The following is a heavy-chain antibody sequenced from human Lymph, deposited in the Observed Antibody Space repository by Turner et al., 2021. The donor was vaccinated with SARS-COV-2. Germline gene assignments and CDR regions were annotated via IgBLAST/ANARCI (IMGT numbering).Heavy chain of an antibody. CDR3: EREMGSGSDY. J-gene: IGHJ4*02. CDR1: GFTFSSYA. CDR2: ISYDGSNK. V-gene: IGHV3-30*04. Sequence: QVQLVESGGGVVQPGRSLRLSCTASGFTFSSYAMHWVRQAPGKGLEWVSLISYDGSNKYYADSVKGRFTISRDNSKNTLYLQMNSLRTEDTAVYYCEREMGSGSDYWGQGTLVTVSS. D-gene: IGHD3-10*01.